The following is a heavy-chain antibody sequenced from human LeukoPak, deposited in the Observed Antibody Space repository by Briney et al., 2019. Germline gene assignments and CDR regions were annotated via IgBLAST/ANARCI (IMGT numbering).Heavy chain of an antibody. Sequence: PGGSLRLSCAASGFTFSSYAMSWVRQAPGKGLEWVPAISGSGGSTYYADSVKGRFTISRDNSKNALYLQMNSLRAEDTAVYYCAKRVSSVRGVITPLDYWGQGTLVTVSS. D-gene: IGHD3-10*01. CDR1: GFTFSSYA. CDR2: ISGSGGST. J-gene: IGHJ4*02. V-gene: IGHV3-23*01. CDR3: AKRVSSVRGVITPLDY.